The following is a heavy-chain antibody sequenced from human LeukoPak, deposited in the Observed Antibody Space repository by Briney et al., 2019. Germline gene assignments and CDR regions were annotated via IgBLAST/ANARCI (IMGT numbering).Heavy chain of an antibody. CDR3: VAEESYLRRDSSSPV. Sequence: ASVKVSCKASGFTFTNSAMQWVRQARGQRLEWIGWIVVGSGNTKYAQKFQERVTITRDMSTCTAYMELSSLRSEDTAVYYCVAEESYLRRDSSSPVWGQGTLVTVSS. CDR1: GFTFTNSA. J-gene: IGHJ4*02. V-gene: IGHV1-58*02. D-gene: IGHD6-13*01. CDR2: IVVGSGNT.